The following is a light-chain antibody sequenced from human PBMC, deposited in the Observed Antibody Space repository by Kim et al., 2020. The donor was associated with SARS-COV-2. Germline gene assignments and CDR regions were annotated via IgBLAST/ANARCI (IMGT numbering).Light chain of an antibody. CDR1: SLRSYY. CDR2: SKN. Sequence: SSELTQDPAVSVALGQTVRITCQGDSLRSYYATWYQQKPGQAPIIVIYSKNNRPSGIPDRFSGSSSGNTASLTITGTQAGDEADYYCNSRDSNDNVVFGGGTQLTVL. CDR3: NSRDSNDNVV. V-gene: IGLV3-19*01. J-gene: IGLJ2*01.